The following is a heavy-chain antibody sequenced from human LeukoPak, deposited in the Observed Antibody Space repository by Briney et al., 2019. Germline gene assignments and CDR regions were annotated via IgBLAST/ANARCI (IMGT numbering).Heavy chain of an antibody. Sequence: PGGSLRLSCAASGFTFDDYAMHWVRQAPGKGLEWVSGISWNSGSIGYADSVKGRFTISRDNAKNSLYLQMNSLRAEDTALYYCAKVAVRFGEMTNRAFDYWGQGTLVTVSS. CDR3: AKVAVRFGEMTNRAFDY. J-gene: IGHJ4*02. CDR2: ISWNSGSI. D-gene: IGHD3-10*01. V-gene: IGHV3-9*01. CDR1: GFTFDDYA.